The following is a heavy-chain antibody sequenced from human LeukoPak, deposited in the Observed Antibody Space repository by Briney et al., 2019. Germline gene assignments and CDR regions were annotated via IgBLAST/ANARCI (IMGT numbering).Heavy chain of an antibody. J-gene: IGHJ4*02. CDR3: ARDLALGTATLDY. CDR1: GFTFSSYA. Sequence: PGRSLRLSCAASGFTFSSYAMHWVRQAPGKGLEWVAVISYDGSNKYYADSVKGRFTISRDNSKNTLHLQMNSLRAEDTAVYYCARDLALGTATLDYWGQGTLVTVSS. D-gene: IGHD5-18*01. CDR2: ISYDGSNK. V-gene: IGHV3-30*04.